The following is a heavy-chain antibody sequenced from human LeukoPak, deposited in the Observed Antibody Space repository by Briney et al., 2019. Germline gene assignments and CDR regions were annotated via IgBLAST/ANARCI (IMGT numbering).Heavy chain of an antibody. D-gene: IGHD2-2*01. J-gene: IGHJ4*02. Sequence: SETLSLTCTVSGGSISSSSYYWGWIRQPPGKGLEWIGSIYYSGSTYYNPSLKSRVTISVDTSKNQFSLKLSSVTAADTAVYYCARERYCSSTSCSHFDYWGQGTLVTVSS. CDR2: IYYSGST. CDR3: ARERYCSSTSCSHFDY. V-gene: IGHV4-39*07. CDR1: GGSISSSSYY.